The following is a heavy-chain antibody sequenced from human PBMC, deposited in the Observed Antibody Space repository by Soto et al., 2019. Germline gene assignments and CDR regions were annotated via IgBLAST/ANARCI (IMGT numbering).Heavy chain of an antibody. V-gene: IGHV4-34*01. D-gene: IGHD3-10*01. CDR2: INHSGST. Sequence: PSETLSLTCAVYGGSFSGYYWSWIRQPPGKGLEWIGEINHSGSTNYNPSLKSRVTISVDTSKNQFSLKLSSVTAADTAVYYCARWGGSGSYYKPVWYYYGMDVWCQGTTVS. J-gene: IGHJ6*02. CDR3: ARWGGSGSYYKPVWYYYGMDV. CDR1: GGSFSGYY.